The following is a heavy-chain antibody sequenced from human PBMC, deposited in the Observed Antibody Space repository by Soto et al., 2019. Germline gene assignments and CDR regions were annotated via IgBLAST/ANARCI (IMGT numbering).Heavy chain of an antibody. CDR2: ISAYNGNT. J-gene: IGHJ3*02. V-gene: IGHV1-18*01. D-gene: IGHD2-15*01. CDR1: GYTFTSYG. Sequence: ASVKVSCKASGYTFTSYGISWVRQAPGQGLEWMGWISAYNGNTNYAQKLQGRVTMTTDTSTSTAYMELRSLRSDDTAVYYCARDRCSGGSCFPPDAFDIWGQGTMVTVSS. CDR3: ARDRCSGGSCFPPDAFDI.